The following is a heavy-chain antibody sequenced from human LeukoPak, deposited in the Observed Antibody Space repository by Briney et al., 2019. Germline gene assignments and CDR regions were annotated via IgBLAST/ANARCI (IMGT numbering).Heavy chain of an antibody. Sequence: PGGSLRLSCAASGFTFSISVMSWVRQAPGKGLEWVSAITGSGGSTYYADSVKGRFTISRDNSKNTLYLQMNSLRAEDTAVYYCAKASAMIVVVSKHFDYWGQGTLVTVSS. D-gene: IGHD3-22*01. J-gene: IGHJ4*02. V-gene: IGHV3-23*01. CDR3: AKASAMIVVVSKHFDY. CDR1: GFTFSISV. CDR2: ITGSGGST.